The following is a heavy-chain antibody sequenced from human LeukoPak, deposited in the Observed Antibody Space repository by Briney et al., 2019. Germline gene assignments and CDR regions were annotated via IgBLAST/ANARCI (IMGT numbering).Heavy chain of an antibody. Sequence: SETLSLTCTVSGXXINNHYWSWIRQPPGRGLEWIGFIYATGRTDYNPSFTSRATVSVDMSRYQFSLDLTSVTAADTAMYYCARYFEVAGRWYLDYWGQGTLVTVSS. CDR1: GXXINNHY. V-gene: IGHV4-4*08. CDR3: ARYFEVAGRWYLDY. J-gene: IGHJ4*02. D-gene: IGHD2-15*01. CDR2: IYATGRT.